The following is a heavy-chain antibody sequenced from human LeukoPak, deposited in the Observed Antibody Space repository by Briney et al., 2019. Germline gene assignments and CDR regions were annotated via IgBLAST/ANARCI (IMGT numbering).Heavy chain of an antibody. CDR3: ARAGDCVWGSYSSSLNYFDY. Sequence: SVTVSCKASGGTFSSYAISWVRQAPGQGLEWMGGIIPIFGTANYAQKFQGRVTITADKSTSTAYMELSSLRSEDTAVYYCARAGDCVWGSYSSSLNYFDYWGQGTLVTVSS. CDR1: GGTFSSYA. V-gene: IGHV1-69*06. D-gene: IGHD3-16*02. J-gene: IGHJ4*02. CDR2: IIPIFGTA.